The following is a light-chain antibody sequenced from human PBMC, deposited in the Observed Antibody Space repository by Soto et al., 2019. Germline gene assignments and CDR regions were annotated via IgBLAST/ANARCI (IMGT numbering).Light chain of an antibody. CDR1: QSVGSNH. Sequence: EIVLTQSPGTLSLSPGERATLSCRASQSVGSNHLAWYQQKHGQAPRLLIYGASRRATGIPDRFNGGGSGTDFTVTISRLEPEDFAVYYCQQYRHWPLTFGGGTKVEIK. CDR2: GAS. CDR3: QQYRHWPLT. V-gene: IGKV3-20*01. J-gene: IGKJ4*01.